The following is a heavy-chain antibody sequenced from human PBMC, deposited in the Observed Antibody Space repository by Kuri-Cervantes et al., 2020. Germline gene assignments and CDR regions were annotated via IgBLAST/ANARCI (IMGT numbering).Heavy chain of an antibody. Sequence: SETLSLTCAVSGGSISSGGYSWSWIRQPPGKGLEWIGYIYHSGSTYYNPSLKSRVTISVDRSKNQFSLKLSSVTAADTAVYYCARGGRGDYFIWGQGTLVTVSS. D-gene: IGHD4-17*01. J-gene: IGHJ4*02. CDR1: GGSISSGGYS. V-gene: IGHV4-30-2*01. CDR3: ARGGRGDYFI. CDR2: IYHSGST.